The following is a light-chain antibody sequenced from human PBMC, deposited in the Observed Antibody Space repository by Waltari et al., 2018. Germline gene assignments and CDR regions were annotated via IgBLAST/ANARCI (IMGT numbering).Light chain of an antibody. V-gene: IGKV1-5*03. J-gene: IGKJ1*01. CDR1: QDVNKW. CDR2: KAS. Sequence: DIQMTQSPSTLSASVGDRVTITCRASQDVNKWLAWYQQKPGRAPKVLIYKASNLESGVPSRFSGSGSGTEFNLTISSLQPDDFATYYCQQFHTFRTFGQGTKV. CDR3: QQFHTFRT.